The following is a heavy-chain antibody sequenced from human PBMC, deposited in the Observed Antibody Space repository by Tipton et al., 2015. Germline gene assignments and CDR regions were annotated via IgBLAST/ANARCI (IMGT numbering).Heavy chain of an antibody. J-gene: IGHJ5*02. V-gene: IGHV4-4*01. Sequence: TLSLTCAVSGGSIGGRDWWTWVRQSPGRGLEWIGEIYHSDNTSYNPSLKSRVTISVDKPKNQFSLQLNSVTVADTAVYFCARPKQPAFSTARPESWFDLWGQGALVTVSS. CDR2: IYHSDNT. CDR3: ARPKQPAFSTARPESWFDL. CDR1: GGSIGGRDW. D-gene: IGHD6-6*01.